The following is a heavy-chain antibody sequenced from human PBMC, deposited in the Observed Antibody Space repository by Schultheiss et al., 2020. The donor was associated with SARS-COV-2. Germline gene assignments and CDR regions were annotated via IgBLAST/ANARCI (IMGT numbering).Heavy chain of an antibody. CDR3: ARDYYDSGYAFDI. CDR2: IYYSGST. CDR1: GGSVSSGSDH. Sequence: SQTLSLTCTVSGGSVSSGSDHWSWIRQPPGKGLEWIGYIYYSGSTNYNPSLKSRVTISVDTSKNQFSLKLSSVTAADTAVYYCARDYYDSGYAFDIWGQGTMVTVSS. J-gene: IGHJ3*02. D-gene: IGHD3-22*01. V-gene: IGHV4-61*01.